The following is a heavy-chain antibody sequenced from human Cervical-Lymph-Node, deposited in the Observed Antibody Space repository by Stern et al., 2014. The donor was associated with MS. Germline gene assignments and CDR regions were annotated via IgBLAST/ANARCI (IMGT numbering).Heavy chain of an antibody. CDR2: HSAYNGNT. J-gene: IGHJ3*02. CDR1: GYTFTSYG. D-gene: IGHD2-15*01. CDR3: ARGLLGSENAFDI. V-gene: IGHV1-18*01. Sequence: QVQLGQSGAEVKKPGASVKGSCKASGYTFTSYGISWVRQAPEQVLEWMGCHSAYNGNTNYAQKLQGRVTRTTDTSTSTAYMELRSLRSDDTAVYYCARGLLGSENAFDIWGQGTMVTVSS.